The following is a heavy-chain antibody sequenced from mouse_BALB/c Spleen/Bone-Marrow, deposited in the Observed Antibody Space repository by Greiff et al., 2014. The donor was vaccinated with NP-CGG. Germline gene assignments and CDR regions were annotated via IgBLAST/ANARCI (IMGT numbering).Heavy chain of an antibody. CDR2: INPSTGYT. V-gene: IGHV1-7*01. CDR1: GYNFISYW. J-gene: IGHJ4*01. Sequence: VQLQQSGAELAKPGASVKMSCKASGYNFISYWMHWVKQWPGQGLEWIGYINPSTGYTEYNQKFKDKATLTADKSSSKAYMQLSSLTSEDSAVYYCARNYDYDGGYYAMDYWGQGTSVTVSS. CDR3: ARNYDYDGGYYAMDY. D-gene: IGHD2-4*01.